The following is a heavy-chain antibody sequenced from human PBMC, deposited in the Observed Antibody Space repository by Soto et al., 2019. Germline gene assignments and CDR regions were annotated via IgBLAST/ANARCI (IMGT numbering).Heavy chain of an antibody. V-gene: IGHV4-31*03. CDR1: GGSISSGGYY. J-gene: IGHJ3*02. CDR2: IYYSGST. D-gene: IGHD3-22*01. CDR3: ARDDYYDSSGYYYGDAFDI. Sequence: QVQLQESGPGLVKPSQTLSLTCTVSGGSISSGGYYWSWIRQHPGKGLEWIGYIYYSGSTYYNPSLKSRVTMSVDTSKNQFSLKLSSVTAADTAVYYCARDDYYDSSGYYYGDAFDIWGQGTMVTVSS.